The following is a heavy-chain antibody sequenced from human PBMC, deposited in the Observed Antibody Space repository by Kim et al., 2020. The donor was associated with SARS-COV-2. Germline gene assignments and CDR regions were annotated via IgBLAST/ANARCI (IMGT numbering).Heavy chain of an antibody. J-gene: IGHJ4*02. Sequence: GGSLRLSCAASGFTFSVYYMTWIRQAPGQGLEWVSYISDSGSTKKYADSLKGRFTISRDNAKNSLYLQMSSLRGDDTAVYYCARYTSGSYDYWGQGTLVT. CDR3: ARYTSGSYDY. CDR2: ISDSGSTK. CDR1: GFTFSVYY. V-gene: IGHV3-11*04. D-gene: IGHD3-10*01.